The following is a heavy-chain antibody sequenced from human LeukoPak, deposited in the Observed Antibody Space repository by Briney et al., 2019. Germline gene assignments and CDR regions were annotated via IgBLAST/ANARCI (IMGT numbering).Heavy chain of an antibody. CDR3: ASPDPGGDYDFWSGYYTPSY. Sequence: GGSLRLSCAASGFTFSSYSMNWVRQAPGKGLEWVSSISSSSSYIYYADSVKGRFTISRDNAKNSLYLQMNSLRAEDTAAYYCASPDPGGDYDFWSGYYTPSYWGQGTLVTVSS. CDR1: GFTFSSYS. J-gene: IGHJ4*02. CDR2: ISSSSSYI. D-gene: IGHD3-3*01. V-gene: IGHV3-21*01.